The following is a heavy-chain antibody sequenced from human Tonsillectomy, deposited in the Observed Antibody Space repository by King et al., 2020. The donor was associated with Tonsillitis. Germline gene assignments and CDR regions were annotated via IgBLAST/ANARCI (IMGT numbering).Heavy chain of an antibody. Sequence: VQLVESGGGLVQPGGSLRLSCSASGFTFSRHAMHWVRQAPGKGLEYVSAISSNGGSTYYADSVKGRFTISRDNSKNTMSLQMSSLRADDTAVYYCVKGSPDYGYYRAVWGKGTTVTVSS. J-gene: IGHJ6*03. V-gene: IGHV3-64D*06. CDR1: GFTFSRHA. CDR3: VKGSPDYGYYRAV. D-gene: IGHD4-17*01. CDR2: ISSNGGST.